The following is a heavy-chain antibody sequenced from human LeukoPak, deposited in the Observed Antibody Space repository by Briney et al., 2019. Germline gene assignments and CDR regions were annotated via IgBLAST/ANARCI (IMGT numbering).Heavy chain of an antibody. J-gene: IGHJ4*02. V-gene: IGHV4-39*07. CDR1: GASISSSTYY. Sequence: KSSETLSLTCTVSGASISSSTYYWGWIRQPPGKGLEWIGSISNSGNTYYNSSLKSRVTISFNTSANQFSLKLSSVTAADTAVYYCAGGLWFGELLFFFDYWGQGTLVTVSS. D-gene: IGHD3-10*01. CDR3: AGGLWFGELLFFFDY. CDR2: ISNSGNT.